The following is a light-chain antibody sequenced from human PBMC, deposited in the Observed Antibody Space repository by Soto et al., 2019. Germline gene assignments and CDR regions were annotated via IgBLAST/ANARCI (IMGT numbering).Light chain of an antibody. CDR3: NAYAGSNNWV. V-gene: IGLV2-8*01. CDR2: EVS. Sequence: QSALTHPPSASGSPGQSVTISCTGTSSDVGGYNYVSWYQQHPGKAPKLIIYEVSKWPSGIPDRFSGSKSGNTASLTVSGLQAEDEADYYCNAYAGSNNWVFGGGTKLTVL. CDR1: SSDVGGYNY. J-gene: IGLJ3*02.